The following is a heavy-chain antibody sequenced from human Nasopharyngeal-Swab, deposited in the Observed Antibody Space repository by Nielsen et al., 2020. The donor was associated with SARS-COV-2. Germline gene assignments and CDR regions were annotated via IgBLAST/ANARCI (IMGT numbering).Heavy chain of an antibody. CDR3: ARPSSSWYDFDY. Sequence: VRQMPGKGLEWMGITYPGDSDTRYSPSFQGQVTISADKSISTAYLQWSSLKASDTAMYYCARPSSSWYDFDYWGQGTLVTVSS. J-gene: IGHJ4*02. V-gene: IGHV5-51*01. D-gene: IGHD6-13*01. CDR2: TYPGDSDT.